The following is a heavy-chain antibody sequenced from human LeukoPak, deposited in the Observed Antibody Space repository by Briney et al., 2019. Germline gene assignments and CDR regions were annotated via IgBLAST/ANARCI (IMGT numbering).Heavy chain of an antibody. V-gene: IGHV5-10-1*01. CDR1: GYRFTSQW. J-gene: IGHJ4*02. D-gene: IGHD1-26*01. CDR2: IDPSDSYT. Sequence: GESLKISCKGSGYRFTSQWIRWVRQMPGKGLGWMGRIDPSDSYTNYSPSFQGHVTISADKSISTAYLQWSSLKASDTAMYYCAIGTYHTNWGQGTLVTVSS. CDR3: AIGTYHTN.